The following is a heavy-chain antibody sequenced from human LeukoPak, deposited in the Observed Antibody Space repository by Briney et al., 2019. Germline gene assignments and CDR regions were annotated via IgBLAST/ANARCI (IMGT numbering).Heavy chain of an antibody. J-gene: IGHJ3*02. CDR2: IIPIFGTA. CDR1: GGTFSTYV. Sequence: GASVKVSCKASGGTFSTYVISWVRQAPGQGLEWMGGIIPIFGTANYAQKFQGRVTITTDESTSTVYMELSSLRSEDTVVYYCARDRSFSSPDAFDIWGQGTMVTVSS. D-gene: IGHD6-6*01. V-gene: IGHV1-69*05. CDR3: ARDRSFSSPDAFDI.